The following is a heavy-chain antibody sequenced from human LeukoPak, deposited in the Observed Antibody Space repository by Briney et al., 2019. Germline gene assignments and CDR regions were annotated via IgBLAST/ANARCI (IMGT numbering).Heavy chain of an antibody. CDR2: ISSSSIYI. D-gene: IGHD6-6*01. J-gene: IGHJ4*01. V-gene: IGHV3-21*01. CDR1: GDSFRSNLYY. CDR3: VSKRISSSSPDRPTR. Sequence: PSETLSLTCTVSGDSFRSNLYYWGWVRQAPGKGLEWVASISSSSIYIYYADSVKGRFTISRDNAKNSLYLQMNSLRAEDTATYYCVSKRISSSSPDRPTRWGQEPWSSSP.